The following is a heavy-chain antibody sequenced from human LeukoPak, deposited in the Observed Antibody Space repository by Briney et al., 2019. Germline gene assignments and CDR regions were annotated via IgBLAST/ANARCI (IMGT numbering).Heavy chain of an antibody. J-gene: IGHJ4*02. CDR1: GGSISSGSYY. CDR3: ARGLVVAATTAFFDY. V-gene: IGHV4-61*02. Sequence: SETLSLTCTVPGGSISSGSYYWSWIRQPAGKGLEWIGRIYTSGSTNYNPSLKSRVTISVDTSKNQFSLKLSSVTAADTAVYYCARGLVVAATTAFFDYWGQGTLVAVSS. D-gene: IGHD2-15*01. CDR2: IYTSGST.